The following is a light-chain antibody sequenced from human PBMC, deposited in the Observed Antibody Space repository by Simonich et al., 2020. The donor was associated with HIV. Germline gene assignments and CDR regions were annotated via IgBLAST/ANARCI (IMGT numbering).Light chain of an antibody. CDR3: CSYARSTTWL. Sequence: QSALTQPASVSGSPGQSITISCTGTASDVGSYNLVSWYQQHPGKAPKLMIYEGRERPAGVSNRFSGSKSGNTASLTISGLQAEDEADYYCCSYARSTTWLFGGGTKLTVL. CDR2: EGR. CDR1: ASDVGSYNL. J-gene: IGLJ3*02. V-gene: IGLV2-23*01.